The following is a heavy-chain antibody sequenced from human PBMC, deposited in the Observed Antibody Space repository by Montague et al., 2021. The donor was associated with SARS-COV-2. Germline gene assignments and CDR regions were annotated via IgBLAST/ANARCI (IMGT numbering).Heavy chain of an antibody. V-gene: IGHV4-4*02. Sequence: SETLSLTCAVSGGSISSSNWWSWVRQPPGKGLEWIGEIYHSGSTNYNPSLKSRVTISVDKPKNQFSLKLSSVTAADTAVYYCAAGKLWWGGNYYFDYWGQGTLVTVSS. CDR3: AAGKLWWGGNYYFDY. J-gene: IGHJ4*02. CDR1: GGSISSSNW. CDR2: IYHSGST. D-gene: IGHD2-21*01.